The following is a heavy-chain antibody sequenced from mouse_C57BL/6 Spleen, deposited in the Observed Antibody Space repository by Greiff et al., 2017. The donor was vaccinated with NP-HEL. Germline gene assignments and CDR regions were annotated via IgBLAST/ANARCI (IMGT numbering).Heavy chain of an antibody. J-gene: IGHJ4*01. V-gene: IGHV1-82*01. CDR2: IYPGDGDT. CDR1: GYAFSSSW. CDR3: ARGGKYPYAMDY. D-gene: IGHD5-1-1*01. Sequence: VQLQQSGPELVKPGASVKISCKASGYAFSSSWMNWVKQRPGKGLEWIGRIYPGDGDTNYNGKFKGKATLTADKSSSTAYMQLSSLTSEDSAVYFCARGGKYPYAMDYWGQGTSVTVSS.